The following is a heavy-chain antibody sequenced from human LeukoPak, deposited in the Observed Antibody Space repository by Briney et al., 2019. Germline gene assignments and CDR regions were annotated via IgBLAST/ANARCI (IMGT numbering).Heavy chain of an antibody. CDR1: GFTFSSYA. D-gene: IGHD3-22*01. CDR3: ARDYYDSSGYPKNDY. CDR2: ISYDGSNK. Sequence: GGSLRLSCAASGFTFSSYAMHCVRQAPGKGLEWVAVISYDGSNKYYADSAKGRFTISRDNSKNTLYLQMNSLRAEDTAVYYCARDYYDSSGYPKNDYWGQGTLVTVSS. J-gene: IGHJ4*02. V-gene: IGHV3-30-3*01.